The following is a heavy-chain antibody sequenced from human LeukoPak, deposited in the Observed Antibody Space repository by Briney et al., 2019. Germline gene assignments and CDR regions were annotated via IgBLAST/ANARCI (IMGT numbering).Heavy chain of an antibody. D-gene: IGHD5-18*01. Sequence: PGGSLRLSCAASRFTFSNYWMNWFRQAPGKGLEWVANINQDGSEKNYVDSVKGRFTISRDNAENSLYLQMNSLGAEDTAIYYCAKDWIQFNRVFDCFDSWGQGTLVTVSS. V-gene: IGHV3-7*03. CDR1: RFTFSNYW. CDR2: INQDGSEK. CDR3: AKDWIQFNRVFDCFDS. J-gene: IGHJ4*02.